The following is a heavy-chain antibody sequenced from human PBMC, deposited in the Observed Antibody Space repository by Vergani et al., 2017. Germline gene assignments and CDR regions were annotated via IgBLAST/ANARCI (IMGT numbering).Heavy chain of an antibody. J-gene: IGHJ5*02. Sequence: QLQLQESGPGLVQPSETLSLTCTVSGGSISSSSYYWGWIRQPPGKGLEWIGSIYYSGSSYYNPSLKSRVTISVDTSKTHFSLKLSSVSAADTAMYYCARHIALPVPAARFDPWGQGTRVTVSS. V-gene: IGHV4-39*01. CDR2: IYYSGSS. D-gene: IGHD2-2*01. CDR1: GGSISSSSYY. CDR3: ARHIALPVPAARFDP.